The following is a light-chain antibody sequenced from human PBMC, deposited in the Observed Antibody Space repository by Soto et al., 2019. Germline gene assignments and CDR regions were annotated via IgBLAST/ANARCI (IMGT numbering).Light chain of an antibody. CDR1: SSDVGSYNL. V-gene: IGLV2-23*01. CDR2: EGS. CDR3: CSYAGSSNPLWV. J-gene: IGLJ3*02. Sequence: QSALTQPASVSGSPGQSITISCTGTSSDVGSYNLVSWYQQHPGKAPKLMIYEGSKRPSGVSNRFSGSKSGNTASLTISGLQAEDEADYYCCSYAGSSNPLWVFGGGTQLTVL.